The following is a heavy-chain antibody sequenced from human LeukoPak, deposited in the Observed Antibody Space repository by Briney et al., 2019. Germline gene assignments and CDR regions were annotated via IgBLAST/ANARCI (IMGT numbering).Heavy chain of an antibody. J-gene: IGHJ6*03. V-gene: IGHV3-11*04. CDR1: GFSFSDYY. D-gene: IGHD2-15*01. CDR2: ISYGGGTK. Sequence: GGSLRLSCAASGFSFSDYYINWIRQAPGKGLEWVSYISYGGGTKHYADSVKGRFTVSRDNAKNSVILQMNSMRAEDTAVYYCVXAGQCXGGSRYADYFYYSMDVWGKGKTVTVSS. CDR3: VXAGQCXGGSRYADYFYYSMDV.